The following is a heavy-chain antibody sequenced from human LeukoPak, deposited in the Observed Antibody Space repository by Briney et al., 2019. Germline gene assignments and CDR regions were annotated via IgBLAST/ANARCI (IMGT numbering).Heavy chain of an antibody. D-gene: IGHD3-22*01. Sequence: SETLSLTCTVSGGSISSYYWSWIRQPPGKGLEWIGYIYYSGSTYYNPSLKSRVTISVDTSKNQFSLKLSSVTAADTAVYYCARHLVTMIVVVYFDYWGQEPWSPSPQ. J-gene: IGHJ4*01. CDR2: IYYSGST. CDR1: GGSISSYY. CDR3: ARHLVTMIVVVYFDY. V-gene: IGHV4-59*08.